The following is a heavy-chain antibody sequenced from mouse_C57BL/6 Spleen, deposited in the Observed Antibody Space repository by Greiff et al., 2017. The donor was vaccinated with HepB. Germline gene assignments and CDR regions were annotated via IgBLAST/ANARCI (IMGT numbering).Heavy chain of an antibody. Sequence: QVQLQQSGAELVRPGTSVKMSCKASGYTFTNYWIGWAKQRPGHGLEWIGDIYPGGGCTNYNEKFKGKATLTADKSSSTAYMQFSSLTSEDSAIYYCARRVRGYYFDYWGQGTTLTVSS. CDR1: GYTFTNYW. D-gene: IGHD2-2*01. CDR2: IYPGGGCT. CDR3: ARRVRGYYFDY. J-gene: IGHJ2*01. V-gene: IGHV1-63*01.